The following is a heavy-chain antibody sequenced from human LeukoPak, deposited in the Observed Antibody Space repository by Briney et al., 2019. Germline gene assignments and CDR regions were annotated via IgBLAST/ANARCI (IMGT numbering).Heavy chain of an antibody. CDR2: IFYSGNT. J-gene: IGHJ4*02. CDR3: ARANGYGLLDY. V-gene: IGHV4-39*07. Sequence: SETLSLTCTVSGGSISSSTYYGGWIRQSSGKGLEWIGSIFYSGNTYYNPSLKSRVTISIDTSKNQFSLKLSSVTAADTAVYYCARANGYGLLDYWGQGTLVTVSS. CDR1: GGSISSSTYY. D-gene: IGHD5-18*01.